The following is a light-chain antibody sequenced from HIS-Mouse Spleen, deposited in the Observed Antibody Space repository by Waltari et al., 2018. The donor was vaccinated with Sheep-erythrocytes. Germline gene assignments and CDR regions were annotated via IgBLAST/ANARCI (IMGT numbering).Light chain of an antibody. J-gene: IGKJ3*01. CDR2: AAS. V-gene: IGKV1-8*01. CDR1: QGISSY. CDR3: QQYYSYPGFT. Sequence: AIRMTQSPSSPSASTGDRVTITCRASQGISSYLAWYQQKPGKAPKLLIYAASTLQSGVPSRFSGSGSGTDFTLTISCLQSEDFATYYCQQYYSYPGFTFGPGTKVDIK.